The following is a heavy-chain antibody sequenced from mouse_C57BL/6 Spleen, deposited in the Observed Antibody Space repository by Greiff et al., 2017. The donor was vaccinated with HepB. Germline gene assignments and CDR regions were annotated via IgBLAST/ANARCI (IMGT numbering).Heavy chain of an antibody. CDR1: GYTFTDHT. CDR2: IYPRDGST. D-gene: IGHD1-1*01. Sequence: VQLQQSDAELVKPGASVKISCKVSGYTFTDHTIHWMKQRPEQGLEWIGYIYPRDGSTKYNEKFKGKATLTAAKSSSTAYMQLNSLTSEDSAVYFCARPHYYGSSQFAYWGQGTLVTVSA. V-gene: IGHV1-78*01. J-gene: IGHJ3*01. CDR3: ARPHYYGSSQFAY.